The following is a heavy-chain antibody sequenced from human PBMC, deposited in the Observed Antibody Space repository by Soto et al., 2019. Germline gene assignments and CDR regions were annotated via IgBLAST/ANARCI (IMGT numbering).Heavy chain of an antibody. J-gene: IGHJ4*02. CDR3: AKGIDFWSGYPLLAFDY. Sequence: GGSLRLSCAASGFTFSSYAMHWVRQAPGKGLEWVAVISYDGSNKYYADSVKGRFTMSRDNSKNTLYLQMNSLRAEDTAVYYCAKGIDFWSGYPLLAFDYWGQGTLVTVSS. CDR1: GFTFSSYA. V-gene: IGHV3-30-3*01. CDR2: ISYDGSNK. D-gene: IGHD3-3*01.